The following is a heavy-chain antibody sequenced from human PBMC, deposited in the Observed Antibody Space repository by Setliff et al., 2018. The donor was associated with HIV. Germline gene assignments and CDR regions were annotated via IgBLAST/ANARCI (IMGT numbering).Heavy chain of an antibody. D-gene: IGHD3-22*01. CDR1: GGSISSHY. J-gene: IGHJ4*02. CDR3: ARFNALLGSSTYYDY. Sequence: SETLSLTCTVSGGSISSHYWTWIRQPPGRGLEWIGYIFYSGTTKFNPSLKSRAAISVDSSNNQFSLKMTSVTAADTAVYFCARFNALLGSSTYYDYWGPGLLVTVSS. CDR2: IFYSGTT. V-gene: IGHV4-59*11.